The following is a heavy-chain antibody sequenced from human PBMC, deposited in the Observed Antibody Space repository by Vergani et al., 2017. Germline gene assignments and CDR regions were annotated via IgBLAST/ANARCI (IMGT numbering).Heavy chain of an antibody. CDR2: VSTYNGNT. Sequence: QSQLAQSGDEVKKPGASVKVPCKTSGYSFINYGISWVRQAPGQGLEWLGWVSTYNGNTNYGQKIQGRVTMTTDTSTRTAYMQLRSLTFDDTAVYYCARERFYDNIRGTYRPPSYYGMGVCVQATKVTVAS. V-gene: IGHV1-18*01. CDR1: GYSFINYG. J-gene: IGHJ6*02. CDR3: ARERFYDNIRGTYRPPSYYGMGV. D-gene: IGHD3-16*02.